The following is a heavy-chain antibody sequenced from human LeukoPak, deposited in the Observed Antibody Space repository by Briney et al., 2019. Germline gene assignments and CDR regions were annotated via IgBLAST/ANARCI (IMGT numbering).Heavy chain of an antibody. CDR1: GFTVSGNY. Sequence: GGSLRLSCAASGFTVSGNYMGWVRQAPGKGLEWVSIFYSGGSTYYVDSVKGRSTNSRDKSNDTLYLQMNSLRAEDTAVYYCASGGNYADFVGFWGEGTLVTVSS. CDR3: ASGGNYADFVGF. D-gene: IGHD4/OR15-4a*01. V-gene: IGHV3-66*01. CDR2: FYSGGST. J-gene: IGHJ4*02.